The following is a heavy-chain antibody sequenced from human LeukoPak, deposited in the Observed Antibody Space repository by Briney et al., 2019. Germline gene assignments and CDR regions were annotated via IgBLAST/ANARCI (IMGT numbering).Heavy chain of an antibody. Sequence: PGPSLRHSCAASGFTFSRYAMQCVSQTAGKGLGWVAVTSYDGSNKYYADSVKGRFTISRDNSKNTLYLQMNSLRAEDTAVYYCASESVDTAMVYYFDYWGQGTLVTVSS. CDR2: TSYDGSNK. CDR1: GFTFSRYA. CDR3: ASESVDTAMVYYFDY. V-gene: IGHV3-30*11. J-gene: IGHJ4*02. D-gene: IGHD5-18*01.